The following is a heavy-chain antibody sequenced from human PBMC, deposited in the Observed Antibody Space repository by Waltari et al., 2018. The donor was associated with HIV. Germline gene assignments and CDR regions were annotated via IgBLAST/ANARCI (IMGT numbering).Heavy chain of an antibody. CDR2: INPSGDTT. V-gene: IGHV1-46*01. CDR3: ARDKGQCRRGDCGQLDY. J-gene: IGHJ4*02. D-gene: IGHD2-21*02. Sequence: QVQMVQSGAEVKKPGASVILSCKASGDTLTTYYVHWVRQAPGQGLEWMGKINPSGDTTNYAQKFQARVTMTRDTSTSTVYMELSSLRSDDTAVYYCARDKGQCRRGDCGQLDYWGQGTLVTVSS. CDR1: GDTLTTYY.